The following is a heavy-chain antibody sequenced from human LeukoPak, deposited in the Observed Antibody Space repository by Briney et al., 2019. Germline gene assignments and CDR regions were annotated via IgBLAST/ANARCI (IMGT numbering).Heavy chain of an antibody. CDR1: GGSINSTFY. CDR3: ARDAGYYFDY. D-gene: IGHD1-14*01. J-gene: IGHJ4*02. Sequence: SETLSLTCTVSGGSINSTFYWGWIRQHPGKGLEWIGYIYYSGRIYYNPSLKSRLTMSVDTSKNQFSLKVTSVTAADTAVYYCARDAGYYFDYWGQGTLVTVSS. V-gene: IGHV4-31*03. CDR2: IYYSGRI.